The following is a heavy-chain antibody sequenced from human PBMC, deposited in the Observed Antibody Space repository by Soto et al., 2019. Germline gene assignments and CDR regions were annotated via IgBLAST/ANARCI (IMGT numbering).Heavy chain of an antibody. D-gene: IGHD3-9*01. V-gene: IGHV3-21*01. Sequence: GGSLRLSCAASGFTFSSYSMNWVRQAPGKGLEWVSSISSSSSYIYYADSVKGRFTISRDNAKNSLYLQMNSLRAEDTAVYYCARDGTGYYYFDYWGQGTLVTVSS. CDR3: ARDGTGYYYFDY. CDR1: GFTFSSYS. CDR2: ISSSSSYI. J-gene: IGHJ4*02.